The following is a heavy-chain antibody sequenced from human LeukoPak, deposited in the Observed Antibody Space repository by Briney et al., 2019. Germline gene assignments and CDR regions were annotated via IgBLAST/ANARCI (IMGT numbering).Heavy chain of an antibody. CDR1: GGSFSGYY. J-gene: IGHJ4*02. V-gene: IGHV4-34*01. D-gene: IGHD3-10*01. Sequence: SETLSLTCAVYGGSFSGYYWSWTRQPPGKGLEWIGEINHSGSTNYNPSLKSRVTISVDTSKNQFSLKLSSVTAADTAVYYCARYYYGSGSYREYYFDYWGQGTLVTVSS. CDR3: ARYYYGSGSYREYYFDY. CDR2: INHSGST.